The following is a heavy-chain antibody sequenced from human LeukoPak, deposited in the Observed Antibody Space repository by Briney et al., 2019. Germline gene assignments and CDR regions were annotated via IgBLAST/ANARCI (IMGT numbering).Heavy chain of an antibody. V-gene: IGHV3-30*18. Sequence: GRSLRLSCAAFGFTFSSYGMHWVRQAPGKGLEWVAVISYDGSNKYYADSVKGRFTISRDNSKNTLYLQMNSLRAEDTAVYYCAKDLPEWTGGSAFDIWGQGTMVTVSS. CDR3: AKDLPEWTGGSAFDI. CDR2: ISYDGSNK. CDR1: GFTFSSYG. D-gene: IGHD1-14*01. J-gene: IGHJ3*02.